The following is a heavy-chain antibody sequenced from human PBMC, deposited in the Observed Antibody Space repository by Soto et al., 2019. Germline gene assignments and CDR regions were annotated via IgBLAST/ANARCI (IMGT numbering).Heavy chain of an antibody. J-gene: IGHJ6*03. D-gene: IGHD3-9*01. CDR3: ARHLGGEGTYGIPPPPYYYYSYMDV. V-gene: IGHV4-59*08. CDR2: IYYSGST. Sequence: QVQLQESGPGLVKPSETLSLTCTVSGGSISSYYWSWIRQPPRKGLEWIGYIYYSGSTNYNPSLNRRVTISVDTSKNQFSLKLTSVTAADTAVYYCARHLGGEGTYGIPPPPYYYYSYMDVWGKGTMVTVSS. CDR1: GGSISSYY.